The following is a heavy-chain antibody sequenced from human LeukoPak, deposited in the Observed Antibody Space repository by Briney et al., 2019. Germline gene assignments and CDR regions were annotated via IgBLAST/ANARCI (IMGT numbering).Heavy chain of an antibody. J-gene: IGHJ3*01. CDR2: IGQDGSLI. Sequence: GGSLRLSCAASGFAFSRYWISWVRQAPGKGLEWLANIGQDGSLINYAGSVKGRFTISRDNAKNLLFLQMDSLRGEDTAVYFCARDVGYSYGPKYDAFDLWGQGTVVTVSA. CDR3: ARDVGYSYGPKYDAFDL. CDR1: GFAFSRYW. V-gene: IGHV3-7*01. D-gene: IGHD6-13*01.